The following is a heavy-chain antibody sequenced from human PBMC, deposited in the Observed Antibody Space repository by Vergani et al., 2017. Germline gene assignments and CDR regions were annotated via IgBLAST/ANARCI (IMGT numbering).Heavy chain of an antibody. V-gene: IGHV1-2*02. Sequence: QVQLVQSGAEVKKPGASAKVSCKASGYTFTGYYMNWVRQAPGQGLEWLGWINPNSGGKNYAQKFQGRVTMTRDTSISTAYMELSSLRSEDTAVYYCARDSRAESMDVWGQGTTVTVSS. CDR2: INPNSGGK. CDR3: ARDSRAESMDV. J-gene: IGHJ6*02. CDR1: GYTFTGYY.